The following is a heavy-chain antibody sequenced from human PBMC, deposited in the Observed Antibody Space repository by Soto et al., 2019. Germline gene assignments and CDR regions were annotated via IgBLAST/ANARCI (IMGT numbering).Heavy chain of an antibody. CDR1: GSNFSTYA. V-gene: IGHV3-23*01. J-gene: IGHJ4*02. CDR3: ARGLRLHFDF. CDR2: VSGSGRNT. D-gene: IGHD3-16*01. Sequence: PGGSLRLSCVVSGSNFSTYAMSWVRQAPGKGLEWVSGVSGSGRNTYYADSVEGRFTISRDNTKNTMFLQMNSLRAEDTAVYFCARGLRLHFDFWGQGTLVTSPQ.